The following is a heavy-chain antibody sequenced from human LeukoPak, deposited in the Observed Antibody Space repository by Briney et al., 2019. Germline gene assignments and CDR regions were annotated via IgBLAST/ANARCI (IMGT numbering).Heavy chain of an antibody. J-gene: IGHJ6*03. CDR3: AKGGALGYSYGYDYYYYYMDV. Sequence: GGSLRLSCAASGFTFSSYGMHWVRQAPCKGLEWVAFIRYDGSNKYYADSVKGRFTISRDNSKNTLYLQMNSLRAEDTAVYYCAKGGALGYSYGYDYYYYYMDVWGKGTTVTVSS. CDR2: IRYDGSNK. D-gene: IGHD5-18*01. CDR1: GFTFSSYG. V-gene: IGHV3-30*02.